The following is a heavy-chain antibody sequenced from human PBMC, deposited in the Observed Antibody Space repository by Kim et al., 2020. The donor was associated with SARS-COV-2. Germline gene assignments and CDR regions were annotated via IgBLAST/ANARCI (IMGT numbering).Heavy chain of an antibody. V-gene: IGHV1-18*01. Sequence: ASVKVSCKASGYTFTSYGISWVRQAPGQGLEWMGWISAYNGNTNYAQKLQGRVTMTTDTSTSTAYMELRSLRSDDTAVYYCARDQEGDGGYFDWLPTLRDWYFDLWGRGTLVTVSS. D-gene: IGHD3-9*01. CDR3: ARDQEGDGGYFDWLPTLRDWYFDL. CDR2: ISAYNGNT. CDR1: GYTFTSYG. J-gene: IGHJ2*01.